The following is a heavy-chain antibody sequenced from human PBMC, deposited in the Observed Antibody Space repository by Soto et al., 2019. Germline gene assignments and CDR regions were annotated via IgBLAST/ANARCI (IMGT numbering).Heavy chain of an antibody. D-gene: IGHD6-6*01. CDR3: ARGDSSSSSYYYYYGMDV. CDR1: GGSISSSNW. Sequence: PSETLSLTCAVSGGSISSSNWWSWVRQPPGKGLEWIGEIYHSGSTNYNPSLKSRVTISVDKSKNRFSLKLSSVTAADTAVYYCARGDSSSSSYYYYYGMDVWGQGTTVTVSS. J-gene: IGHJ6*02. CDR2: IYHSGST. V-gene: IGHV4-4*02.